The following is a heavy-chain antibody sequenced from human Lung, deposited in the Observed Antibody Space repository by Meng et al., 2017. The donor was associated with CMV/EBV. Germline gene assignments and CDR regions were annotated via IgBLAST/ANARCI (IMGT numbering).Heavy chain of an antibody. J-gene: IGHJ6*02. V-gene: IGHV3-20*03. CDR3: AREEYSSSSQAGQYYYYYYGMDV. CDR1: GFTFDDYG. Sequence: GGSXRLXXAASGFTFDDYGMSWVRQAPGKGLEGVSGINWNGGSTGYADSVKGRFTISRDNAKNPLYLQMNSLRAEDTALYYCAREEYSSSSQAGQYYYYYYGMDVWGQGXTVTVSS. D-gene: IGHD6-6*01. CDR2: INWNGGST.